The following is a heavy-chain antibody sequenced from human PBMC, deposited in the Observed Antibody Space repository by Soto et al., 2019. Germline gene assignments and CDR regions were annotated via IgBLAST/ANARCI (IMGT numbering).Heavy chain of an antibody. Sequence: QVQLQESGPGLVKPSQTLSLTCTVSGGSISSGGYYWSWIRQHPGKGLEWIGYIYYSGSTYYNPSLKSRFTISVDTSKNQFSLKLSSVTAADTAVYYCARSQIAVGEGYYFDYWGQGTLVTVSS. J-gene: IGHJ4*02. CDR2: IYYSGST. CDR3: ARSQIAVGEGYYFDY. CDR1: GGSISSGGYY. V-gene: IGHV4-31*03. D-gene: IGHD6-19*01.